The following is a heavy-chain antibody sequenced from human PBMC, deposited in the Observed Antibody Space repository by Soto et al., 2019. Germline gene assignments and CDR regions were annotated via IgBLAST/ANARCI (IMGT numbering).Heavy chain of an antibody. CDR1: GGPFSGYY. D-gene: IGHD6-19*01. CDR2: INHRGGA. J-gene: IGHJ4*02. V-gene: IGHV4-34*02. CDR3: ARGQRRGGSSGWSL. Sequence: QVQLQQWGAGQLKPSETLSLTCAVHGESFSGYGGPFSGYYWSWIRQTPGKGLEWIGEINHRGGATYKPSLKSRVPISVDTSKNQFSLNLNSVTAADTAVYYCARGQRRGGSSGWSLWGQGTLVTVSS.